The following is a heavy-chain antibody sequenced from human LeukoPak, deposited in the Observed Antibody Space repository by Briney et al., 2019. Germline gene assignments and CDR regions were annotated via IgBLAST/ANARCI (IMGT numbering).Heavy chain of an antibody. J-gene: IGHJ5*02. Sequence: KPSETLSLTCTVSGGSISSYYWSWIRQPPGKGLEWIAYFYHSGSTKYNPSLKRRVTTSVDTSKNHFSLKLTSMTAADTAVYHCARFTTVTGWFDPWGQGTLVTVSS. D-gene: IGHD4-17*01. CDR2: FYHSGST. CDR3: ARFTTVTGWFDP. V-gene: IGHV4-59*08. CDR1: GGSISSYY.